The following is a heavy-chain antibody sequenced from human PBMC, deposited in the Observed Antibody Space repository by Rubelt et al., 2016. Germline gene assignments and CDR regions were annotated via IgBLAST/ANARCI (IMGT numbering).Heavy chain of an antibody. J-gene: IGHJ4*02. D-gene: IGHD6-19*01. V-gene: IGHV4-38-2*02. CDR2: IYHSGST. CDR3: ARDHSSGWYLEGFFDY. Sequence: QVQLQESGPGLVKPSETLSLTCTVSGYSISSGYYWGWIRQPPGKRLEWIGSIYHSGSTYYNPSLKSRVPISVDTSKNQFSLKLGSVTAADTAVYYCARDHSSGWYLEGFFDYWGQGTLVTVSS. CDR1: GYSISSGYY.